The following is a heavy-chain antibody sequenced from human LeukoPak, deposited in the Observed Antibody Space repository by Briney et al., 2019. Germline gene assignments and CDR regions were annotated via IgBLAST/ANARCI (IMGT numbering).Heavy chain of an antibody. V-gene: IGHV4-59*12. CDR3: ARDTFRSGWNLYYYYGMDV. CDR2: IYYSGST. CDR1: GGSISSYY. J-gene: IGHJ6*02. D-gene: IGHD6-19*01. Sequence: SETLSLTCAVSGGSISSYYWSWIRQPPGKGLEWLGYIYYSGSTSYNPSLRSRVTISMDISKNQFSLKLSSVTAADTAVYYCARDTFRSGWNLYYYYGMDVWGQGTTVTVSS.